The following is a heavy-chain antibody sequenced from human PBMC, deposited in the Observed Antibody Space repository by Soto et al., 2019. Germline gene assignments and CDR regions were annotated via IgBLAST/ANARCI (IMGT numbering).Heavy chain of an antibody. CDR1: GGSISSYY. CDR2: IYYSGST. D-gene: IGHD6-19*01. J-gene: IGHJ4*02. CDR3: AREIREWLVFDY. V-gene: IGHV4-59*01. Sequence: SETLSLTCTVSGGSISSYYWSWIRQPPGKGLEWIGYIYYSGSTNYNPSLKSRVTISVDTSKNQFSLKLSSVTAADTAVYYCAREIREWLVFDYWGQGTLVTVSS.